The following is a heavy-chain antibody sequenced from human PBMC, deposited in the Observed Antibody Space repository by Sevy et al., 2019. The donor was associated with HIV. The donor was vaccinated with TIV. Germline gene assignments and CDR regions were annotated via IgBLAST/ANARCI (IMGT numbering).Heavy chain of an antibody. D-gene: IGHD6-6*01. V-gene: IGHV3-23*01. Sequence: GGSLRLSCAASGFTFSNYAMNWVRQAPGKGLEWVSTISGTGLSTYYADSVKDRFTISRDNSKNSLYLQMNTLRAEDTAFYNYAKDLVSMASRQGYFDYWGQGTLVTVSS. J-gene: IGHJ4*02. CDR1: GFTFSNYA. CDR2: ISGTGLST. CDR3: AKDLVSMASRQGYFDY.